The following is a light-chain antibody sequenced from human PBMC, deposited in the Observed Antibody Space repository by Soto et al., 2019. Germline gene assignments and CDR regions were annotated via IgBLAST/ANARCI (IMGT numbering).Light chain of an antibody. Sequence: QSVLTQPRSVSGSPGQSVTISCTGTSSDVGGYNYVSWYQQHPGKAPKLLIYGNSNRPSGVPDRFSGSKSGTSASLAITGLQAEDEADFYCQSHDSSLSAYVFGTGTKVTVL. CDR1: SSDVGGYNY. CDR2: GNS. V-gene: IGLV2-11*01. J-gene: IGLJ1*01. CDR3: QSHDSSLSAYV.